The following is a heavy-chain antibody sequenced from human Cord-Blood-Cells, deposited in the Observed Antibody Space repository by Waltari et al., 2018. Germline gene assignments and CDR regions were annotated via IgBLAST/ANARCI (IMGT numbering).Heavy chain of an antibody. Sequence: QVTLRESGPALVKPTQTLTLTCTFSGFSLSTSGMCVSWLRQPPGKALEWLARIDWDDDKYYSTSLKTRLTISKDTSKNQVVLTMTNMDPVDTATYYCARSLYDSSGYYFDYWGQGTLVTVSS. D-gene: IGHD3-22*01. CDR3: ARSLYDSSGYYFDY. V-gene: IGHV2-70*15. J-gene: IGHJ4*02. CDR1: GFSLSTSGMC. CDR2: IDWDDDK.